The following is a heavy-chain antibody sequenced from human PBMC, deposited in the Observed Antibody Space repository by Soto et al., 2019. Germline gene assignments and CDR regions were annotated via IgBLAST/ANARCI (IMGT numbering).Heavy chain of an antibody. V-gene: IGHV1-69*06. CDR1: GDTFSSYA. D-gene: IGHD6-13*01. CDR3: AREIAAAGYYFDY. J-gene: IGHJ4*02. Sequence: SVKVSCKASGDTFSSYAISWVRQAPGQGLEWMGGIIPIFGTANYAQKFQGRVTITADKSTSTAYMELSSLRSEDTAVYYCAREIAAAGYYFDYWGQGTLVTVSS. CDR2: IIPIFGTA.